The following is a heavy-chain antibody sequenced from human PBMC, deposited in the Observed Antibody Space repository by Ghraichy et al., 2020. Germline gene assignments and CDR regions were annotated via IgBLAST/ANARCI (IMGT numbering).Heavy chain of an antibody. CDR3: ATTSRYCSGGSCYDWFDP. CDR2: ISSSSSTI. CDR1: GFTFSSYS. J-gene: IGHJ5*02. V-gene: IGHV3-48*02. Sequence: GGSLRLSCAASGFTFSSYSMNWVRQAPGKGLEWVSYISSSSSTIYYADSVKGRFTISRDNAKNSLYLQMNSLRDEDTAVYYCATTSRYCSGGSCYDWFDPWGQGTLVTVSS. D-gene: IGHD2-15*01.